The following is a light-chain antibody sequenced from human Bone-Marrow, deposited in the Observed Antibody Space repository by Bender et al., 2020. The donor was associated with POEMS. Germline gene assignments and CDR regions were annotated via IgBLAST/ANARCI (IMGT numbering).Light chain of an antibody. V-gene: IGLV2-8*01. CDR3: SAYAGSNNLM. J-gene: IGLJ3*02. Sequence: QSALTQPPSASGSPGQSVTISCTGTSSDVGGYNYVSWYQQHPGKAPKPMIYEVSMRPSGVPDRFSGSKSGNTASLTVSGLQAENAADYYCSAYAGSNNLMFGGGTKLTVL. CDR1: SSDVGGYNY. CDR2: EVS.